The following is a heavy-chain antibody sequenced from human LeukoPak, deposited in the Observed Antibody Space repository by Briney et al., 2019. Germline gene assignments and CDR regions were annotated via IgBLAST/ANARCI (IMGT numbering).Heavy chain of an antibody. D-gene: IGHD1-26*01. CDR1: GYTFTSYV. CDR2: IIPILGIA. V-gene: IGHV1-69*04. J-gene: IGHJ3*02. Sequence: SVKVSCKASGYTFTSYVISWVRQAPGQGLEWMGRIIPILGIANYAQKFQGRVTITADKSTSTAYMELSSLRSEDTAVYYCAGGGIVGATGAFDIWGQGTMVTVSS. CDR3: AGGGIVGATGAFDI.